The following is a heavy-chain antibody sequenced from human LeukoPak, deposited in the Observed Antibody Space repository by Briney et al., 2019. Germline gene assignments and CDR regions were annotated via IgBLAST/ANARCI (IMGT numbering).Heavy chain of an antibody. CDR2: ISSSSSYK. D-gene: IGHD6-13*01. J-gene: IGHJ4*02. CDR1: EFTFSTYS. Sequence: GGSLRLSCAASEFTFSTYSMNWVRQAPGKGLEWVSSISSSSSYKYYADSVKGRFTISRDNAKNSLSLQMNNLRAEDTAVYYCARGWFGAAAADDYWGQGTLVTVSS. V-gene: IGHV3-21*01. CDR3: ARGWFGAAAADDY.